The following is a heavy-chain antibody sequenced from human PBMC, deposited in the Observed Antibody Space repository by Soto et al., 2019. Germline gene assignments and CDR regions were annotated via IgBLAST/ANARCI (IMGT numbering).Heavy chain of an antibody. V-gene: IGHV3-11*06. CDR2: ISSSRRYT. Sequence: PGVSQRLFCAAWVFPYRDFYMSWIRQARGKRVEWGAYISSSRRYTNHADPVKGRFTISKDNAKNSLYLQMNSLRAEDTAVYYCARYLGIGYGWYDPWGQGTLVTVSS. CDR1: VFPYRDFY. CDR3: ARYLGIGYGWYDP. D-gene: IGHD5-12*01. J-gene: IGHJ5*01.